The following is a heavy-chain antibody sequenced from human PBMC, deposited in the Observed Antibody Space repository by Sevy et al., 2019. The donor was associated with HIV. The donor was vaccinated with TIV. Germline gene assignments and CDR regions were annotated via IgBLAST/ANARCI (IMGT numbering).Heavy chain of an antibody. Sequence: GESLKISCAVSGFTFSSYSMNWVRQAPGKGLEWVSFISTSGTYKYYADSVKGRFTISRDNAKNSLFLKMNSLRADDTAVYYCARDLNDYNNYMYSFDYWGQGTLVTVSS. CDR1: GFTFSSYS. CDR2: ISTSGTYK. D-gene: IGHD4-4*01. V-gene: IGHV3-21*01. CDR3: ARDLNDYNNYMYSFDY. J-gene: IGHJ4*02.